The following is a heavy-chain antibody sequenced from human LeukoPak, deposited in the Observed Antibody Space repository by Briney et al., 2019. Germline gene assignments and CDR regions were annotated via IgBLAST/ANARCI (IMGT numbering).Heavy chain of an antibody. D-gene: IGHD7-27*01. CDR1: GFTSDDYA. Sequence: GGSLRLSCAASGFTSDDYAMHWVRHAPGKGLEWVSLISWDGGSTYYADSVKGRFTISRDNSKNSLYLQMNSLRAEDTALYYCAKTGETNYYYYGMDVWGQGTTVTVSS. CDR2: ISWDGGST. J-gene: IGHJ6*02. CDR3: AKTGETNYYYYGMDV. V-gene: IGHV3-43D*03.